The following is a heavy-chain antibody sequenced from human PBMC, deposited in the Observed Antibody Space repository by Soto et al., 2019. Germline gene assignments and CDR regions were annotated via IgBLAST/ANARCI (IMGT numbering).Heavy chain of an antibody. J-gene: IGHJ4*02. CDR2: INHSGST. V-gene: IGHV4-34*01. Sequence: SSETLSLTCAVYGGSFSGYYWSWIRQPPGKGLEWIGEINHSGSTNYNPSLKSRVTISVDTSKNQFSLKLSSVTAADTAVYYCARRVVGALEYWGQGTQVTVSS. D-gene: IGHD1-26*01. CDR1: GGSFSGYY. CDR3: ARRVVGALEY.